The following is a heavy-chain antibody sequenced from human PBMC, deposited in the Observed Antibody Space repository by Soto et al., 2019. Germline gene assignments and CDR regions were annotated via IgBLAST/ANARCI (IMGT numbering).Heavy chain of an antibody. Sequence: SETLSLTCTVSGGSISSGGYYWSWIRQHPGKGLEWIGYIYYSGSTYYNPSLKSRVTISVDTSKNQFSLKLSSVTAADTAVYYCARDQYDSSGYYYVPFDYWGQGTLVTVSS. J-gene: IGHJ4*02. CDR1: GGSISSGGYY. D-gene: IGHD3-22*01. CDR2: IYYSGST. CDR3: ARDQYDSSGYYYVPFDY. V-gene: IGHV4-31*03.